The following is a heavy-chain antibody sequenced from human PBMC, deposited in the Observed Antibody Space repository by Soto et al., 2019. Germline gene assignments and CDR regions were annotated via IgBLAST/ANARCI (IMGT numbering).Heavy chain of an antibody. CDR1: GGTFSSYT. D-gene: IGHD2-2*01. J-gene: IGHJ6*02. CDR2: IIPILGIA. CDR3: ARDLPSTSGYYYYYYGMDV. V-gene: IGHV1-69*08. Sequence: QVQLVQSGAEVKKPGSSVKVSCKASGGTFSSYTISWVRQAPGQGLEWMGRIIPILGIANYAQKFQGRVTITADKSTSTAYMELNSLRSEDTAVYYCARDLPSTSGYYYYYYGMDVWGQGTTVTVSS.